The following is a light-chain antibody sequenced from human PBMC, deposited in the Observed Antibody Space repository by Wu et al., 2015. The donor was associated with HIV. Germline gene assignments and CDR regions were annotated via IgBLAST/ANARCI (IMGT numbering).Light chain of an antibody. CDR1: QSVSFNY. CDR2: SAS. J-gene: IGKJ4*01. Sequence: EIVLTQSPGILSLSPGERATLSCRAGQSVSFNYLAWYQQKPGQAPRLLMYSASTRATGTPDRFIGSGSGTDFTLAISRLEPEDFAVYYCQQYGSFSLTFGGGTKVEI. V-gene: IGKV3-20*01. CDR3: QQYGSFSLT.